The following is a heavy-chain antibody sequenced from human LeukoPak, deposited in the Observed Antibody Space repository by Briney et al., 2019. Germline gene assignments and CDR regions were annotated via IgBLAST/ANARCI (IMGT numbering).Heavy chain of an antibody. CDR1: GGSISSYY. CDR2: IYYSGST. Sequence: SETLSLTCTVPGGSISSYYWSWIRQPPGKGLEWIGYIYYSGSTYYNPSLKSRVTISVDTSKNQFSLKLSSVTAADTAVYYCARLNDIYYDILTGYYDYWGQGTLVTVSS. D-gene: IGHD3-9*01. V-gene: IGHV4-59*08. CDR3: ARLNDIYYDILTGYYDY. J-gene: IGHJ4*02.